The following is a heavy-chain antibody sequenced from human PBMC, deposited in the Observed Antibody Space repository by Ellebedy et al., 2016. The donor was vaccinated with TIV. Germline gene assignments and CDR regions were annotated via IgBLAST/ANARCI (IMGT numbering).Heavy chain of an antibody. CDR1: GITFSSSG. J-gene: IGHJ4*02. Sequence: GESLKISCAASGITFSSSGMSWVRQAPGKGLEWVSTISGSGDSTYYADSVKGRFTISRGNSNNILYLQMNSLRAEDTAIYYSAKEVGVHGTPYFDFWGQGTLVTVSS. CDR2: ISGSGDST. D-gene: IGHD2-15*01. V-gene: IGHV3-23*01. CDR3: AKEVGVHGTPYFDF.